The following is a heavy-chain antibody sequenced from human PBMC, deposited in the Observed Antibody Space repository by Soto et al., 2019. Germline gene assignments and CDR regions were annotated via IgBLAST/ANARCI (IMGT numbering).Heavy chain of an antibody. CDR3: ARGIGVVILTSYFYYMDV. J-gene: IGHJ6*03. V-gene: IGHV1-46*01. CDR2: INLSGGST. CDR1: GSTSSCSY. Sequence: QLHLVQSGAEVKKPGASVTIYCKASGSTSSCSYIHWVRRATGGGLEWMGVINLSGGSTTYAQKFQDRVTMTWDTSPTTVYMKLSSLRSEDAAMYCCARGIGVVILTSYFYYMDVWGEGTAVTVSS. D-gene: IGHD2-21*01.